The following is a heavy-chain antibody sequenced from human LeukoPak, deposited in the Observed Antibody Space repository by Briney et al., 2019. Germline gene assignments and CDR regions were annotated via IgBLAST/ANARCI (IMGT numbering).Heavy chain of an antibody. Sequence: GGSLRLSCAASGFTVSNNYMSWVRQAPGKGLEWVSVFYGVGSTYYADSVRGRFTISRDNSKNTPYLQMNSLRAEDTAVYYCAKVRDGYDWDDAFDIWGQGTMVTVSS. J-gene: IGHJ3*02. CDR2: FYGVGST. D-gene: IGHD5-12*01. CDR3: AKVRDGYDWDDAFDI. CDR1: GFTVSNNY. V-gene: IGHV3-53*01.